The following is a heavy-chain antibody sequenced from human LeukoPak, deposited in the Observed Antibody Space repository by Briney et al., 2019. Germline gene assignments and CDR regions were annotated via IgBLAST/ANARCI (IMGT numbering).Heavy chain of an antibody. V-gene: IGHV1-69*05. D-gene: IGHD5-18*01. J-gene: IGHJ4*02. CDR1: GGTFSSYA. Sequence: SVKVSCKASGGTFSSYAISWVRQAPGQGLEWMGRIIPIFGTANYAQKFQGRVAITTDESTSTAYMELSSLRSEDTAVYYCAGGYSYGYYFDYWGQGTLVTVSS. CDR3: AGGYSYGYYFDY. CDR2: IIPIFGTA.